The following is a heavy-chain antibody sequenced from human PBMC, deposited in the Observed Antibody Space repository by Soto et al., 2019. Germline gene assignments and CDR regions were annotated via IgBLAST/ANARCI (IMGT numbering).Heavy chain of an antibody. V-gene: IGHV4-59*01. CDR2: IYYSGST. J-gene: IGHJ3*02. CDR3: XXXXXXXGGAFDI. D-gene: IGHD3-16*01. Sequence: QVQLQESGPGLVKPSETLSLTCTVSGGSISSYYWSWIRQPPGKGLEWIGYIYYSGSTNYNPTPXXXXXXXXXXXXXXXXXXXXXXXXXXXXXXXXXXXXXXXGGAFDIWGHGTMVTVSS. CDR1: GGSISSYY.